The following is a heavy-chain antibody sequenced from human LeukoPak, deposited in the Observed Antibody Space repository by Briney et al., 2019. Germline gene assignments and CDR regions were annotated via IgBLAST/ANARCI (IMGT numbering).Heavy chain of an antibody. CDR3: ATRTPFVGYYGSGSYHFDY. CDR1: GFTFSSYE. V-gene: IGHV3-48*03. J-gene: IGHJ4*02. Sequence: GGSLRLSCAASGFTFSSYEMNWVRQAPGKGLEWVSYISSSGSTIYYADSVKGRFTISRDNAKNSLYLQMNSLRAEDTAVYYCATRTPFVGYYGSGSYHFDYWGQGTLVTVSS. CDR2: ISSSGSTI. D-gene: IGHD3-10*01.